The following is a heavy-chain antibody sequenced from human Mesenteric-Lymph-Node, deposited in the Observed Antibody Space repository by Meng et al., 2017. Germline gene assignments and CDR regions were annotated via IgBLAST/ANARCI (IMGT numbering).Heavy chain of an antibody. CDR3: ASGKQQWLVRGFDY. CDR1: GFTFDDYA. CDR2: IKQDGSEK. D-gene: IGHD6-19*01. J-gene: IGHJ4*02. Sequence: GESLKISCAASGFTFDDYAMHWVRQAPGKGLEWVANIKQDGSEKYYVDSVKGRFTISRDNAKNSLYLQMNSLRAEDTAVYYCASGKQQWLVRGFDYWGQGTLVTVSS. V-gene: IGHV3-7*01.